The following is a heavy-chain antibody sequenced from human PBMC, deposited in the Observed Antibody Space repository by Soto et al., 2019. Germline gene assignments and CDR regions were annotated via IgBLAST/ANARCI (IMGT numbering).Heavy chain of an antibody. Sequence: ESGGGVVQPGRSLRLSCAASGFTFSSYGMHWVRQAPGKGLEWVAVIWYDGSNKYYADSVKGRFTISRDNSKNTLYLQMNILRADDTNVYYCASAMGGYFDYWGLGILVTVSS. CDR2: IWYDGSNK. D-gene: IGHD1-26*01. J-gene: IGHJ4*02. CDR1: GFTFSSYG. V-gene: IGHV3-33*01. CDR3: ASAMGGYFDY.